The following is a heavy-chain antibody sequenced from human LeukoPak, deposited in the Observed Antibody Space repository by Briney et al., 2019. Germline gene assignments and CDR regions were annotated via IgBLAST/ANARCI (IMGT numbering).Heavy chain of an antibody. Sequence: GGSLRLTCAASGFTFSSYAMSWVRQAPGKGLEWVSAISGSGGSTYYADSVKGRFTISRDNSKNTLYLQMNTLRPEDTAVYSCAKNGRGYSSDYFDYWGQGTLVTVSS. CDR2: ISGSGGST. D-gene: IGHD5-18*01. CDR3: AKNGRGYSSDYFDY. V-gene: IGHV3-23*01. J-gene: IGHJ4*02. CDR1: GFTFSSYA.